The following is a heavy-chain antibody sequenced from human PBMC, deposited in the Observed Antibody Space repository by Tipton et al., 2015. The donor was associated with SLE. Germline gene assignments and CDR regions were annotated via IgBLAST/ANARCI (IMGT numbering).Heavy chain of an antibody. CDR2: IYYSGST. D-gene: IGHD4-11*01. V-gene: IGHV4-61*08. CDR3: AALVKGTSVRFDP. J-gene: IGHJ5*02. CDR1: GHSISDGYY. Sequence: TLSLTCAASGHSISDGYYWGWIRQPPGKGLEWIGYIYYSGSTNYNPSLKSRVTISVDTSKNQFSLKLSSVTAADTAVYYCAALVKGTSVRFDPWGQGTLVTVSS.